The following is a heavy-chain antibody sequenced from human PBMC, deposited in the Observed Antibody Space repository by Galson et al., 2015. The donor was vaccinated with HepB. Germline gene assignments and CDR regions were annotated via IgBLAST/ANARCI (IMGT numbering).Heavy chain of an antibody. Sequence: SLRLSCAASGFTFSSYAMSWARQAPGKGLEWVSAISGSGGSTYYADSVKGRFTISRDNSKNTLYLQMNSLRAEDTAVYYCANWVGYYYDSSGYYGYWGQGTLVTVSS. CDR2: ISGSGGST. V-gene: IGHV3-23*01. CDR3: ANWVGYYYDSSGYYGY. J-gene: IGHJ4*02. D-gene: IGHD3-22*01. CDR1: GFTFSSYA.